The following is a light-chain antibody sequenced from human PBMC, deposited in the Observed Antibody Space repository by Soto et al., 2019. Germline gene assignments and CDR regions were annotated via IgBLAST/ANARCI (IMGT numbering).Light chain of an antibody. J-gene: IGLJ1*01. CDR2: RDH. V-gene: IGLV1-44*01. Sequence: QSVLTQPPSASETPGRRVVFSCSGSSSNIGGNSVSWYQQIPGSAPKLLIYRDHQRPSGVPDRFSGSKSGTSASLAISGLQSDDEADYYCASWDDTLKGYVFATGTKLTVL. CDR1: SSNIGGNS. CDR3: ASWDDTLKGYV.